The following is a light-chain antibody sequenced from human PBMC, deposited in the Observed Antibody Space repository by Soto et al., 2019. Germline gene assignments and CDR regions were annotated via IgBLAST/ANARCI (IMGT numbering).Light chain of an antibody. Sequence: QSVLTQPPSASGTPGQRVTISCSGSSSNIGSNTVNWYQQLPGTAPKLLIYSNNQRPSGVPDRFSGSKSGTSASLAIRGLQSEDAADYYCAAWDDSLNGPVFGGGTKLTVL. CDR2: SNN. J-gene: IGLJ2*01. CDR3: AAWDDSLNGPV. CDR1: SSNIGSNT. V-gene: IGLV1-44*01.